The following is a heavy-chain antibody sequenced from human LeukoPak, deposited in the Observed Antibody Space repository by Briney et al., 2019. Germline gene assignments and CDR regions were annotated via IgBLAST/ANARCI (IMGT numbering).Heavy chain of an antibody. CDR1: GFTFSDYS. V-gene: IGHV3-11*04. J-gene: IGHJ5*02. CDR3: ARDGGQGAYNWFDP. CDR2: ISSSGDTI. D-gene: IGHD3-16*01. Sequence: GGSLRLSCAASGFTFSDYSMTWIRQAPGKGLEWVSYISSSGDTIYNPDSVKGRFTISRDNAKKSLYLQMNSLRAEDTAVYYCARDGGQGAYNWFDPWGQGTLVIVSS.